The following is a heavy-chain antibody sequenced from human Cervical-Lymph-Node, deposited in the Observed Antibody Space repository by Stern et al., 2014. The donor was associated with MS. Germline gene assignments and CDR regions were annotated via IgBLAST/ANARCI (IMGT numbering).Heavy chain of an antibody. J-gene: IGHJ4*02. CDR1: GYTFTDYF. CDR3: ARDPMDRYDGRYFRYFDS. V-gene: IGHV1-46*01. D-gene: IGHD3-16*02. Sequence: MQLVESGAEVKKPGASVKVSCKASGYTFTDYFMHWVRQAPGQGLQWIGVINPSSGDTTYSQMFQGRVTMTRDTPTNTFYLDLSSLRSENTAVYYCARDPMDRYDGRYFRYFDSWGQGTLVTVSS. CDR2: INPSSGDT.